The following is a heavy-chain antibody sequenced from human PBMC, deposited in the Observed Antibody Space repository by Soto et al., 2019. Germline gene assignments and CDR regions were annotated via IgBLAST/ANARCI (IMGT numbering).Heavy chain of an antibody. CDR1: GFTFSSYG. V-gene: IGHV3-33*01. D-gene: IGHD3-22*01. CDR3: ARGARRAKWLLMKGGYYYYGMDV. CDR2: IWYDGSNK. J-gene: IGHJ6*02. Sequence: GGSLRLSCAASGFTFSSYGMHWVRQAPGKGLEWVAVIWYDGSNKYYADSVKGRFTISRDNSKNTLYLQMNSLRAEDTAVYDCARGARRAKWLLMKGGYYYYGMDVWGQGTTVTVSS.